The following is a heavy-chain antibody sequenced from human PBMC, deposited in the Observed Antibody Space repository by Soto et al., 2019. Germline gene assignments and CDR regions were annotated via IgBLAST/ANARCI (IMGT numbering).Heavy chain of an antibody. V-gene: IGHV4-59*08. CDR2: IYYSGST. CDR1: GGSISSYY. Sequence: SETLSLTCTVSGGSISSYYWSWIRQPPGKGLEWIGYIYYSGSTNYNPSLKSRVTISVDTSKNQFSLKLSSVTAADTAVYYCARLLYSSGWYVSGFNYYYYMDVWGKGTTVTVSS. CDR3: ARLLYSSGWYVSGFNYYYYMDV. D-gene: IGHD6-19*01. J-gene: IGHJ6*03.